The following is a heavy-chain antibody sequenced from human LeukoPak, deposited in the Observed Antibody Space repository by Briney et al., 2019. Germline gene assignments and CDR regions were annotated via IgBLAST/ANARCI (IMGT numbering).Heavy chain of an antibody. V-gene: IGHV4-34*01. Sequence: SETLSLTCAVYGGSFSGYYWSWIRQPPGKGLEWIGEINHSGSTNYNPSLKSRVTISVDTSKNQFSLKLSSVTAADTAVYYCARKTGYSSSWSRGYYYYYYMDVWGKGTTVTISS. D-gene: IGHD6-13*01. CDR1: GGSFSGYY. CDR2: INHSGST. CDR3: ARKTGYSSSWSRGYYYYYYMDV. J-gene: IGHJ6*03.